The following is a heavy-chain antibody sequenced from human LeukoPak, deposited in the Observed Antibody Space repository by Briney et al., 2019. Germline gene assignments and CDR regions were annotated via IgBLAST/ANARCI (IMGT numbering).Heavy chain of an antibody. V-gene: IGHV1-69*04. Sequence: SVKVSCKASGGTSSSYAISWVRQAPGQGLEWMGRIIPILGIANYAQKFQGRVTITADKSTSTAYMELSSLRSEDTAAYYCARDLDYYDSSVLFLNYFDYWGQGTLVTVSS. CDR1: GGTSSSYA. D-gene: IGHD3-22*01. CDR3: ARDLDYYDSSVLFLNYFDY. CDR2: IIPILGIA. J-gene: IGHJ4*02.